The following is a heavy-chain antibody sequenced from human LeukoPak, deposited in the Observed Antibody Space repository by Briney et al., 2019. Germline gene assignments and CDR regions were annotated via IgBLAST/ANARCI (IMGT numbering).Heavy chain of an antibody. Sequence: GGSLRLSCAASGFTFSSYAMSWVRQAPGRGLEWVSAISGSGGSTYYADSVKGRFTISRDNSKNTLYLQMNSLRAEDTAVYYCAKVGGMLRTNYFDYWGQGTLVTVSS. V-gene: IGHV3-23*01. CDR3: AKVGGMLRTNYFDY. CDR1: GFTFSSYA. D-gene: IGHD2-8*01. J-gene: IGHJ4*02. CDR2: ISGSGGST.